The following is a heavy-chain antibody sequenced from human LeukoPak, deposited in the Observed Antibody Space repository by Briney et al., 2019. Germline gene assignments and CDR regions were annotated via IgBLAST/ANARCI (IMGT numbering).Heavy chain of an antibody. D-gene: IGHD1-1*01. Sequence: PGGSLRLSCAASGFTFSNYAMSWVRQAPGKGLEWVSAISGSGGIIHYADSVEGRFTISRDNSKNTLYLQMNSLRVEDTAIYYCAKGQELDDGVFDSWGQGTLVTVSS. V-gene: IGHV3-23*01. CDR2: ISGSGGII. CDR3: AKGQELDDGVFDS. CDR1: GFTFSNYA. J-gene: IGHJ4*02.